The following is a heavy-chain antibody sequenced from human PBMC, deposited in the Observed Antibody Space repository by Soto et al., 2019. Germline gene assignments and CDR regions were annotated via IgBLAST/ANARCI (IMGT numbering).Heavy chain of an antibody. D-gene: IGHD2-2*01. CDR3: ASPPWPSDSMPRSTV. CDR2: IWHDGSKE. CDR1: GGTFGSYG. V-gene: IGHV3-33*01. J-gene: IGHJ3*01. Sequence: GASVKVSCKASGGTFGSYGRQWVRQAPGKGLEWVAVIWHDGSKEYYADSVKGRFTTSRDNSRNTLYLQMNSLRAEDTAVYFCASPPWPSDSMPRSTVWGQGTMVTVSS.